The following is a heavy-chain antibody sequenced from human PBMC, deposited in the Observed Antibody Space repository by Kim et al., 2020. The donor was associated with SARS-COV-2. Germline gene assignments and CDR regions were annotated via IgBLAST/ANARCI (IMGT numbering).Heavy chain of an antibody. V-gene: IGHV3-33*01. CDR3: ARSASYYYGMDV. Sequence: KRYADSVKGRLTSSRDNSKNTLYLQMNSLIAEDAAVYYCARSASYYYGMDVWGQGTTVTVSS. CDR2: K. J-gene: IGHJ6*02.